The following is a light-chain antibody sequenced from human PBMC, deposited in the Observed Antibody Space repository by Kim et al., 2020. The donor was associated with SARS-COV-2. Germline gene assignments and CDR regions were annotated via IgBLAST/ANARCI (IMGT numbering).Light chain of an antibody. J-gene: IGLJ2*01. CDR1: NNGRQR. V-gene: IGLV3-21*03. CDR3: QVWDSSSDHVV. CDR2: DDS. Sequence: APGKTAKITCGGNNNGRQRVHWYQQKPGQAPLLVVYDDSDRPSGIPERFSGSNSGNTAPLTISRVEAGDEADYYCQVWDSSSDHVVFGGGTQLTV.